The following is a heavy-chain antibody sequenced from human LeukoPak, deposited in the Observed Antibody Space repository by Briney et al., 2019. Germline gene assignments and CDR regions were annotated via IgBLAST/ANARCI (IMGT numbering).Heavy chain of an antibody. D-gene: IGHD2-8*02. CDR1: GFTFSSYW. Sequence: GGSLRLSCAASGFTFSSYWMSWVRQAPGKGLEWVANIKQDGSEKYYVDSVKGRFTISRDNSRNTLYLQMDSLRADDTAVYFCARDLLRCCTGSGCSFFDCWGQGTRVTVSS. CDR3: ARDLLRCCTGSGCSFFDC. CDR2: IKQDGSEK. V-gene: IGHV3-7*01. J-gene: IGHJ4*02.